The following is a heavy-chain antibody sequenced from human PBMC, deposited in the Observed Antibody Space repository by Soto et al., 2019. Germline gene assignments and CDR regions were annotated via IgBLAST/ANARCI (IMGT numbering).Heavy chain of an antibody. CDR1: GGSINNYY. J-gene: IGHJ4*02. CDR2: INPSGSN. CDR3: ASGSSILLEWISLYSLDY. D-gene: IGHD3-3*01. V-gene: IGHV4-59*01. Sequence: SETLSLTCTVSGGSINNYYWNWIRQPPGKGLEWIGYINPSGSNKYNPSLKSLATISVDTSTNQFSLKLKSVTAADTAVYYCASGSSILLEWISLYSLDYWGQGALVTVSS.